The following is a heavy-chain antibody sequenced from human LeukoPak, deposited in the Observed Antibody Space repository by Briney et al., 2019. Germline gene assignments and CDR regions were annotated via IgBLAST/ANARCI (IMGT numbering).Heavy chain of an antibody. V-gene: IGHV3-30*04. J-gene: IGHJ4*02. Sequence: GGSLRLSCAASGFTFSSYAMHWVRQAPGKGLEWVAVVSYDGSIKYYADSVKGRFTISRDNSKNTLSLQMNSLKTEDTAVYYCTTDYYDYVWGSYRPDYWGQGTLVTVSS. CDR2: VSYDGSIK. D-gene: IGHD3-16*02. CDR1: GFTFSSYA. CDR3: TTDYYDYVWGSYRPDY.